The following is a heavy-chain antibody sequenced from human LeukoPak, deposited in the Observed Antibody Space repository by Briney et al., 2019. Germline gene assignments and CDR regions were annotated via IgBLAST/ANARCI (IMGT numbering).Heavy chain of an antibody. Sequence: PGRSLRLSCAASGFNFFTYGMHWVRQAPGKGLEWVAVISFDGRNKYYADSVKGRFTISRDDSKNTLYLQMNSLRAEDTAVYYCAKEMTTISMFDYWGQGTLVTVSS. CDR1: GFNFFTYG. D-gene: IGHD5-24*01. J-gene: IGHJ4*02. V-gene: IGHV3-30*18. CDR2: ISFDGRNK. CDR3: AKEMTTISMFDY.